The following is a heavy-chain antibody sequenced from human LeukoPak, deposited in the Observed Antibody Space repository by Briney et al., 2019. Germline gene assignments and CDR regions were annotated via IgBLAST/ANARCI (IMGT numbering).Heavy chain of an antibody. CDR2: ISWNSGSI. V-gene: IGHV3-9*01. D-gene: IGHD3-9*01. Sequence: GGSLRLSCAASGFTFDDYAMHWARQAPGKGLEWVSGISWNSGSIGYADSVKGRFTISRDNAKNSLYLQMNSLRAEDTALYYCAKGGILTGYYHAPYYWGQGTLVTVSS. J-gene: IGHJ4*02. CDR1: GFTFDDYA. CDR3: AKGGILTGYYHAPYY.